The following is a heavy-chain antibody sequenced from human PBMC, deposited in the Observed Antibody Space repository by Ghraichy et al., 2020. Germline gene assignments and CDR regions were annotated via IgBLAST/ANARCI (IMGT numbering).Heavy chain of an antibody. CDR1: GFTFSSYA. CDR3: AKDRNYDFWSGYLGSPDFDY. J-gene: IGHJ4*02. Sequence: GGSLRLSCAASGFTFSSYAMSWVRQAPGKGLEWVSAISGSGGSTYYADSVKGRFTISRDNSKNTLYLQMNSLRAEDTAVYYCAKDRNYDFWSGYLGSPDFDYWGQGTLVTVSS. V-gene: IGHV3-23*01. D-gene: IGHD3-3*01. CDR2: ISGSGGST.